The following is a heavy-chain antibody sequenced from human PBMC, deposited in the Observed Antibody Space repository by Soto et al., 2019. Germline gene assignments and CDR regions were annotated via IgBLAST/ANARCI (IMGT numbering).Heavy chain of an antibody. CDR1: GFTFSSSW. V-gene: IGHV3-74*01. D-gene: IGHD2-15*01. CDR2: INSDGSST. Sequence: EVQLVESGGGLVQPGGSLRLSCAASGFTFSSSWMHWVSQAPGKGLVWVSRINSDGSSTSYADSVKGRFTISRDNAKNTLYLQRSSLRAEDTAVYYCVRTSLVVSAATREDYWGQGPRVTVSS. CDR3: VRTSLVVSAATREDY. J-gene: IGHJ4*02.